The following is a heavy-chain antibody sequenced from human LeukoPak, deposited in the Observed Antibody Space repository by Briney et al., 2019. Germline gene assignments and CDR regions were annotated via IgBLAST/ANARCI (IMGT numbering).Heavy chain of an antibody. J-gene: IGHJ4*02. D-gene: IGHD6-13*01. CDR2: MNPDGSEK. V-gene: IGHV3-7*04. Sequence: GGSLRLSCAASGFSFSSYWMSWVRQAPGKGLEWVADMNPDGSEKYYVDSVEGRFSISRDNAKNSLYLQMNSLRGEDTAVYYCARARRATSSWLYWGQGTLVTVSS. CDR1: GFSFSSYW. CDR3: ARARRATSSWLY.